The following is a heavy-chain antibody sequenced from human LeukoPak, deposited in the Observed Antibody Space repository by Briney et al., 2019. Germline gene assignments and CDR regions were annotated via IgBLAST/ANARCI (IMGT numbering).Heavy chain of an antibody. D-gene: IGHD6-19*01. CDR3: ARVRSGQWLVLPSF. V-gene: IGHV7-4-1*02. Sequence: ASVKVSCKASGYTFTSYAMNWVRQAPGQGLEWMGWINTNTGNPTYAQGFTGRFVFSLDTSVSTADLQISSLKAEDTAVYYCARVRSGQWLVLPSFWGQGTLVTVSS. CDR1: GYTFTSYA. J-gene: IGHJ4*02. CDR2: INTNTGNP.